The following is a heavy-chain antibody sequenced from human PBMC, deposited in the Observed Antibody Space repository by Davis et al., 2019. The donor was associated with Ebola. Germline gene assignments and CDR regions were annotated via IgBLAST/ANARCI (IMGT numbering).Heavy chain of an antibody. CDR3: ARQPSDYYGMDV. V-gene: IGHV5-51*01. J-gene: IGHJ6*02. Sequence: KVSCKGSGYSFTSYWIAWVRQMPGKGLEWIGIIDPSDSHIRYSPSFQGHVTISVDKSISTAYLQWSSLKASDTAIYHCARQPSDYYGMDVWGQGTTVTVSS. CDR1: GYSFTSYW. CDR2: IDPSDSHI.